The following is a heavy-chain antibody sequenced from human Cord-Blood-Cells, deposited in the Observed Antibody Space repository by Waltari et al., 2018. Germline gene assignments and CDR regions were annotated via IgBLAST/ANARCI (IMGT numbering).Heavy chain of an antibody. V-gene: IGHV4-59*01. D-gene: IGHD3-16*02. CDR1: GGSISSYY. CDR3: ARHRYDYVWGSYRDAFDI. CDR2: IYYSGST. Sequence: QVQLQESGPGLVKPSETLSLTCTVSGGSISSYYWSWIRQPPGKGLEWIGYIYYSGSTNYNPSLKSRVTISVDTSKNPFSLKLSSVTAADTAVYYCARHRYDYVWGSYRDAFDIWGQGTMVTVSS. J-gene: IGHJ3*02.